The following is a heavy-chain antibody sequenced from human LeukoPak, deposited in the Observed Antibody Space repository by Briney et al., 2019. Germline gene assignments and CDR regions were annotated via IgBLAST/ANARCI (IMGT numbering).Heavy chain of an antibody. CDR1: GFTFSSYE. V-gene: IGHV3-48*03. J-gene: IGHJ4*02. D-gene: IGHD3-10*01. CDR3: ARDGSYYFDY. CDR2: ISSSGSTI. Sequence: PGGSLRLSCAASGFTFSSYEMNWVRQAPGKGLEWVSYISSSGSTIYYADSVKGRFTISRDSAKNSLYLQMNSLRAEDTAVYYCARDGSYYFDYWGQGTLVTVSS.